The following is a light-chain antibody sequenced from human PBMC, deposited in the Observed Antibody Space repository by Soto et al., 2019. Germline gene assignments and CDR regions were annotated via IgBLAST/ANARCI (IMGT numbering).Light chain of an antibody. CDR1: QNINAW. J-gene: IGKJ1*01. V-gene: IGKV1-5*01. CDR3: QQYNRSST. Sequence: DIQMTQAPSTLSASVGDRVTITCRASQNINAWLAWYQQKTGKAPKLLIYDVSTLHSGVPSRFSGSASGTEFPLTSSNLDSDDVATYYCQQYNRSSTFGQGTRVDIK. CDR2: DVS.